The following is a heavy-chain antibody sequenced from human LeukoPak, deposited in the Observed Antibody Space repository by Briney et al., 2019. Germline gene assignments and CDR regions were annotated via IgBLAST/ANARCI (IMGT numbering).Heavy chain of an antibody. CDR3: ARAPIAAADEDY. V-gene: IGHV4-39*07. CDR1: GGSISSSSYY. D-gene: IGHD6-13*01. J-gene: IGHJ4*02. Sequence: SETLSLTCTVSGGSISSSSYYWGWIRQPPGKGLEWIGEINHSGSTNYNPSLKSRVTISVDTSKNQFSLKLSSVTAADTAVYYCARAPIAAADEDYWGQGTLVTVSS. CDR2: INHSGST.